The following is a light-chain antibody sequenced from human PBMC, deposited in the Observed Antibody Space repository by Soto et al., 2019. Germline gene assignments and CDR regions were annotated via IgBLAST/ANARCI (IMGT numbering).Light chain of an antibody. CDR2: DTS. V-gene: IGKV3-11*01. CDR3: QQRSNWPPNYS. CDR1: QRITSY. J-gene: IGKJ2*03. Sequence: EIVMTQSPATLSVSPGQRATLSCRASQRITSYLAWFQQRPGQTPRLLIYDTSKRATGTPARFSGSGSETDFTLTISSLEPEDFAVYFCQQRSNWPPNYSFGQGTRLEIK.